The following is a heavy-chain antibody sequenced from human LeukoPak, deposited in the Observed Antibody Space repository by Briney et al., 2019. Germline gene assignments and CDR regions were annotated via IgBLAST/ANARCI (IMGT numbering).Heavy chain of an antibody. CDR1: GFTFSSYG. V-gene: IGHV3-15*01. D-gene: IGHD2-21*01. CDR2: IKTKTPGVPP. CDR3: TTDASPYCADGKCYSGGNFDY. Sequence: AGPLRLSCAVSGFTFSSYGMHGVRQAPGKGLEWVGRIKTKTPGVPPEYPAPVKGRFTISRDDSQNTLYLQMNSLQTEETAVYYCTTDASPYCADGKCYSGGNFDYWGQGTLVTVSS. J-gene: IGHJ4*02.